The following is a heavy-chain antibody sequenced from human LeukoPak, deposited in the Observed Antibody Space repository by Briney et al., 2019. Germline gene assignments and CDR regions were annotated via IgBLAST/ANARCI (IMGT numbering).Heavy chain of an antibody. D-gene: IGHD3-3*02. CDR2: TYYTGST. Sequence: PSETLSLTCSISGGSISSKTYNWGWIRQPPGKGLEWIGSTYYTGSTYYNPSLKSRVTISVNTSKNQFSLKLSSVTAADTAVYYCARPLAEGAFDIWGQGTMVTVSS. J-gene: IGHJ3*02. CDR1: GGSISSKTYN. V-gene: IGHV4-39*07. CDR3: ARPLAEGAFDI.